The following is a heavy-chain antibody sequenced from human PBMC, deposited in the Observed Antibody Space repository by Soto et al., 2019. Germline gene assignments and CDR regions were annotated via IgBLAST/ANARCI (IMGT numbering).Heavy chain of an antibody. CDR3: AIRDYGSGSYYFYGMDV. J-gene: IGHJ6*02. CDR2: ISYDGSNK. D-gene: IGHD3-10*01. Sequence: GGSLRLSCAASGFTFSSYGMHWVRQAPGKGLEWVAVISYDGSNKYYADSVKGRFTISRDNSKNTLYLQMNSLRAEDTAVYYCAIRDYGSGSYYFYGMDVWGQGTTVTVSS. CDR1: GFTFSSYG. V-gene: IGHV3-30*03.